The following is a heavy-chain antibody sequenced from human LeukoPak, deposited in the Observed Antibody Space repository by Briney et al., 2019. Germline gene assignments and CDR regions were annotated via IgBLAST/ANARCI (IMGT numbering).Heavy chain of an antibody. D-gene: IGHD1-1*01. CDR3: ARGYRAGTTPGYYYGMDV. CDR2: IYHSGST. Sequence: KTSETLSLTCAVSGGSISSGGYSWSWIRQPPGKGLEWIGYIYHSGSTYYNPSLKSRVTISVDTSKNQFSLKLSSVTAADTAVYYCARGYRAGTTPGYYYGMDVWGQGTTVTVSS. V-gene: IGHV4-30-2*01. J-gene: IGHJ6*02. CDR1: GGSISSGGYS.